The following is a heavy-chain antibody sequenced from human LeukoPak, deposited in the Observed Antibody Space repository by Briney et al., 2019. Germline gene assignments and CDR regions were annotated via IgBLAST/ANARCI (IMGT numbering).Heavy chain of an antibody. J-gene: IGHJ3*02. V-gene: IGHV2-70*11. D-gene: IGHD2-15*01. CDR2: IDWDDDK. CDR1: GFSLSTNGMC. Sequence: SGPALVKPTQTLTLTCTFSGFSLSTNGMCVSWIRQPPGKALEWLARIDWDDDKYYSTSLKTRLTISKDTSKNQVVLTMTNMDPVDTATYYCARGIVVEVAATRVNAFDIWGQGTMVNVSS. CDR3: ARGIVVEVAATRVNAFDI.